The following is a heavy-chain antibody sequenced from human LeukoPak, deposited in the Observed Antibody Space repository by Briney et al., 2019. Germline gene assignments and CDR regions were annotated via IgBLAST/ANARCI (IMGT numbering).Heavy chain of an antibody. CDR1: GFTFSSYA. Sequence: GGSLRLSCAASGFTFSSYAMSWVRQAPGKGLEWVSAISGSAGSTNYADSVKGRFTISRDNSKNTLYLQMNSLRAEDAAVYFCAKAPVTSCRGAYCYPFDSWGQGTLVTVSS. D-gene: IGHD2-21*01. V-gene: IGHV3-23*01. CDR3: AKAPVTSCRGAYCYPFDS. J-gene: IGHJ4*02. CDR2: ISGSAGST.